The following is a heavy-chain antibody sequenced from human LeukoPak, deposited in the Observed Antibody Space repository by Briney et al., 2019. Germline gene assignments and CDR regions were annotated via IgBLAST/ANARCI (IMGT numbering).Heavy chain of an antibody. CDR1: GYTFTSYA. V-gene: IGHV7-4-1*02. CDR3: AREFYDSSGYHYYFDY. D-gene: IGHD3-22*01. CDR2: INTNTGNP. J-gene: IGHJ4*02. Sequence: ASVKVSCKASGYTFTSYAMNWVRQAPGQGLEWMGWINTNTGNPTYAQGFTGRYVFSLDTSVSTAYLQISSLKAEDTAVYYCAREFYDSSGYHYYFDYWGQGTLVTVSS.